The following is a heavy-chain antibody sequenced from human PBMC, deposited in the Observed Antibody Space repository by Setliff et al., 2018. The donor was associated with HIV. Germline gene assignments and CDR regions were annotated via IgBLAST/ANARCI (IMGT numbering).Heavy chain of an antibody. CDR3: ARHPPNLDWLDP. CDR2: IYYSGST. J-gene: IGHJ5*02. CDR1: GGSISSRGYY. Sequence: PSETLSLTCTVSGGSISSRGYYWSWIRQHPGKGLEWIGYIYYSGSTYYNPSLKSRVTISVDTSKNQFSLKLSSVTAADTAVYYCARHPPNLDWLDPWGQGTLVTVSS. V-gene: IGHV4-31*03.